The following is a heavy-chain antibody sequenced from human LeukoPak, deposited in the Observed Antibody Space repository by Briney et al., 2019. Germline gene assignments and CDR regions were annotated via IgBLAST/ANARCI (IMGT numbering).Heavy chain of an antibody. CDR1: GGSISSGDYY. Sequence: SETLSLTYTVSGGSISSGDYYWSWIRQPPGKGLEWIGYIYYSGSTYYNPSLKSRVTISVDTSKNQFSLKLSSVTAADTAVYYCARERMGSGSYGSVWDDYWGQGTLVTVSS. D-gene: IGHD3-10*01. CDR3: ARERMGSGSYGSVWDDY. V-gene: IGHV4-30-4*01. J-gene: IGHJ4*02. CDR2: IYYSGST.